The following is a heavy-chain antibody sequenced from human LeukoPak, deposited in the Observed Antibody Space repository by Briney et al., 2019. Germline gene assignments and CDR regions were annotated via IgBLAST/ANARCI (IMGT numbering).Heavy chain of an antibody. V-gene: IGHV3-33*01. CDR1: GFTFSSYG. CDR3: ARDCGRGGGSCYGYDAFDI. J-gene: IGHJ3*02. CDR2: IWYDGSNK. D-gene: IGHD2-15*01. Sequence: GRSLRLSCAASGFTFSSYGMHWVRQAPGKGLEWVAVIWYDGSNKYYADSVKGRFTISRDNSKNTLYLQMNSLRAEDTAVYYCARDCGRGGGSCYGYDAFDIWGQGTMVIVSS.